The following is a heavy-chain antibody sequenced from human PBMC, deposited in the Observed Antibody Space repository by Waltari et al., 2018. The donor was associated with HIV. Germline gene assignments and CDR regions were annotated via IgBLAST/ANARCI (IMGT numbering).Heavy chain of an antibody. D-gene: IGHD3-3*01. CDR1: GGSISSSSYY. J-gene: IGHJ2*01. V-gene: IGHV4-39*07. Sequence: QLQLQESGPGLVKPSETLSLTCTVSGGSISSSSYYWGWIRQPPGKGLEWIGSIYYSGSTYYNPSLKSRVTISVDTSKNQFSLKLSSVTAADTAVYYCARTVTDYDFWSYWYFDLWGRGTLVTVSS. CDR2: IYYSGST. CDR3: ARTVTDYDFWSYWYFDL.